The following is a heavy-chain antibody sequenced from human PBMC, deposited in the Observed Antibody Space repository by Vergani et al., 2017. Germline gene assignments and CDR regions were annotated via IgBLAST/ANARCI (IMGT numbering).Heavy chain of an antibody. CDR3: ARGRDAFDI. CDR1: GFIFSDYY. CDR2: ISTGGSTI. Sequence: QVQLVESGGGVVQPGRSLRLSCVGSGFIFSDYYMSWIRQAPGKGLEWVSYISTGGSTIYYADSVKGRFTISRDNAKNSLYLQMNSLRAEDTAVYYCARGRDAFDIWGQGTMVTVSS. V-gene: IGHV3-11*01. J-gene: IGHJ3*02.